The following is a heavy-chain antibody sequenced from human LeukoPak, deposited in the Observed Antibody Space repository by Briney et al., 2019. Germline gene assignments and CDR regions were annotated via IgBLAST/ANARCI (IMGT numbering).Heavy chain of an antibody. CDR3: AKDERNWNYNLASQTYD. D-gene: IGHD1-7*01. CDR2: IRYDGSNK. V-gene: IGHV3-30*02. CDR1: GFTFSSYG. Sequence: GGSLRLSCAASGFTFSSYGMHWVRQAPGKGLEWVAFIRYDGSNKYYADSVKGRFTISRDNSKNTLYLQMNSLRAEDTAVYYCAKDERNWNYNLASQTYDWGQGTLVTVSS. J-gene: IGHJ4*02.